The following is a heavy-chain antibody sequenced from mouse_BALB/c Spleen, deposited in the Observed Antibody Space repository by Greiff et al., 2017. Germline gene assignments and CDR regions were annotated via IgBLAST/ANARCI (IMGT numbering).Heavy chain of an antibody. Sequence: VKLMESGPSLVQPSQSLSITCTVSGFSLTSYGVNWVRQPPGKGLEWLGMIWGDGSTDYNSALKSRLSISKDNSKSQVFLKMNSLQTDDTARYYCARGGYELAYWGQGTLVTVSA. V-gene: IGHV2-6-7*01. D-gene: IGHD2-2*01. J-gene: IGHJ3*01. CDR2: IWGDGST. CDR1: GFSLTSYG. CDR3: ARGGYELAY.